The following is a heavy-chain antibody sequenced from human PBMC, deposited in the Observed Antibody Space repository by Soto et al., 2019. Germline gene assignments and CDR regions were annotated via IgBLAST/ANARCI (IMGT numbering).Heavy chain of an antibody. J-gene: IGHJ4*02. CDR3: ASGIQLWLRRINNGYSG. Sequence: QVQLVQSGAEVKKPESSVKVSCKAPGGTFSTYAISWVRQAPGQGLEWMGGIIPMFGTANYAQRFQDRVTSTADESTNTVDMELSSLRSEDTAVYFCASGIQLWLRRINNGYSGWGQGTLVTVSS. V-gene: IGHV1-69*12. CDR1: GGTFSTYA. CDR2: IIPMFGTA. D-gene: IGHD5-18*01.